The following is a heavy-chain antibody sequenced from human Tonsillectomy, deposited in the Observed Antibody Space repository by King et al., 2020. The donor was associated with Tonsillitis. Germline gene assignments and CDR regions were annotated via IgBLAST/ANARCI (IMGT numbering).Heavy chain of an antibody. CDR3: ARDRRTASY. Sequence: QLQESCPGLVKPSETLSLTCTVSGASISHYYWSWIRQPPGKGLYWIGYIYNSGSTNYNPALESPLTIALDTSNTQFSLRLTPVTAADTAVYYCARDRRTASYWGQGALVTVSP. D-gene: IGHD2-21*02. J-gene: IGHJ4*02. CDR1: GASISHYY. CDR2: IYNSGST. V-gene: IGHV4-59*01.